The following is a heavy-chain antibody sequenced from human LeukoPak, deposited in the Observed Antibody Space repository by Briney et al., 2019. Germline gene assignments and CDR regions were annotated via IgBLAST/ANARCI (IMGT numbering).Heavy chain of an antibody. J-gene: IGHJ5*02. V-gene: IGHV3-23*01. CDR2: ISGSGGST. D-gene: IGHD2-15*01. Sequence: PGGSLRLSCAASGFTFTSYVMSWVRQAPGKGLEWVSGISGSGGSTNYADSVKGRFTISRDNSKNTLYLQMNSLRAEDTALYYCAKTCWYCSGGSCSNWFDPWGQGTLVTVSS. CDR1: GFTFTSYV. CDR3: AKTCWYCSGGSCSNWFDP.